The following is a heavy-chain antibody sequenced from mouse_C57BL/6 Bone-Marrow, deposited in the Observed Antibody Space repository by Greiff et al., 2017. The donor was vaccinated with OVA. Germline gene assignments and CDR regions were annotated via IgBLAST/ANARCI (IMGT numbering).Heavy chain of an antibody. CDR1: GYTFTSYT. J-gene: IGHJ3*01. Sequence: VKLMESGADLARPGASVKLSCKASGYTFTSYTMHWVKQRPGQGLEWIGYINPSSGYTKYNQKFKDKATLTADKSSSTAYMQLSSLTSEDSAVYYFASYYDGYYAWFAYWGQGTLVTVSA. CDR2: INPSSGYT. D-gene: IGHD2-3*01. V-gene: IGHV1-4*01. CDR3: ASYYDGYYAWFAY.